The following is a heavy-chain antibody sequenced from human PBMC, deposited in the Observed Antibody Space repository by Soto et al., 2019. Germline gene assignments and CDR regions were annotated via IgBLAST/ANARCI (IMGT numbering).Heavy chain of an antibody. Sequence: AGGSLRLSCAASGFTFSNSWMTWVRQAPGKGLEWVANMNQDGSEKYYEDSVKGRFTISRDNAKNSLSLQMNSLRAEDTAVYFCARDNRGTFDYWGQGALVTVSS. CDR1: GFTFSNSW. CDR3: ARDNRGTFDY. D-gene: IGHD7-27*01. J-gene: IGHJ4*02. V-gene: IGHV3-7*03. CDR2: MNQDGSEK.